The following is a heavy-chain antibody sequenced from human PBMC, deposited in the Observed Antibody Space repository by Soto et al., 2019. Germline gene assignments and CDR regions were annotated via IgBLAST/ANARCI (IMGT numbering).Heavy chain of an antibody. CDR2: IPWSGSVV. V-gene: IGHV3-30*02. CDR3: AKSRVPTAARDYYLDS. CDR1: GFSFRSFG. D-gene: IGHD2-21*02. J-gene: IGHJ4*02. Sequence: LRLSCVASGFSFRSFGMFWARQAPGKGLEWVALIPWSGSVVHYAESVRGRFTISRDNSKNTLYLQMDSLGFEDTAVYYCAKSRVPTAARDYYLDSWGQGTLVTVSS.